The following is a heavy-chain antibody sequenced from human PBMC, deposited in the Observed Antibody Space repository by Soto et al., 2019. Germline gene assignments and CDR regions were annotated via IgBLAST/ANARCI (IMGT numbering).Heavy chain of an antibody. CDR2: ISYDGSNK. CDR3: ANMPHADDYGDPRDAFDI. V-gene: IGHV3-30*18. Sequence: GGSLRLSCAASGFTFSSYGMHWVRQAPGKGLEWVAVISYDGSNKYYADSVKGRFTISRDNSKNTLYLQMNSLRAEDTAVYYCANMPHADDYGDPRDAFDIWGQGTMVTVSS. J-gene: IGHJ3*02. CDR1: GFTFSSYG. D-gene: IGHD4-17*01.